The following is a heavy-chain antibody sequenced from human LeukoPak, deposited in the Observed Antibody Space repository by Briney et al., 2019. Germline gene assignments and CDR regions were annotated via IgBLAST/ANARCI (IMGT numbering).Heavy chain of an antibody. D-gene: IGHD3-10*01. V-gene: IGHV4-34*01. CDR1: GGSISNYY. CDR2: INHSGST. J-gene: IGHJ3*02. CDR3: ARSDGYGLVGI. Sequence: PSETLSLTCTVSGGSISNYYWTWIRQPPGKGLEWIGEINHSGSTNYNPSLKSRVTISVDTSKNQFSLKLSSVTAADTAVYYCARSDGYGLVGIWGQGTMVTVSS.